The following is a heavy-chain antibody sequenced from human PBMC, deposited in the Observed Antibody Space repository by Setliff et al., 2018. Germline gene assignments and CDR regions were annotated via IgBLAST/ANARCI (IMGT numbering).Heavy chain of an antibody. V-gene: IGHV3-7*03. CDR1: GFTFSSYW. Sequence: SLSLSCAASGFTFSSYWMSWVRQAPGKGLEWVANIKQDGSEKYYVDSVKGRFTISRDNAKNSLYLQMNSLRAEDTAVYYCAKDYRGAHSTNWYAPYYWGQGTLVTVSS. CDR2: IKQDGSEK. D-gene: IGHD6-13*01. CDR3: AKDYRGAHSTNWYAPYY. J-gene: IGHJ4*02.